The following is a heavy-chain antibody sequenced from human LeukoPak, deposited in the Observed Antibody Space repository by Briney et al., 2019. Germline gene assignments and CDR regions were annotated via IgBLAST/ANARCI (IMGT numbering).Heavy chain of an antibody. CDR3: VRYVLSVAGTSL. Sequence: SETLSLTCTVSGGSISSSSYYWGWVRQPPGQGLEWIGTIYYSGSTYYNPSLKSRVTISVDTSKNQFSLKLSSVTAADTAVYYCVRYVLSVAGTSLWGQGTLVTVSS. CDR2: IYYSGST. V-gene: IGHV4-39*01. J-gene: IGHJ4*02. CDR1: GGSISSSSYY. D-gene: IGHD6-19*01.